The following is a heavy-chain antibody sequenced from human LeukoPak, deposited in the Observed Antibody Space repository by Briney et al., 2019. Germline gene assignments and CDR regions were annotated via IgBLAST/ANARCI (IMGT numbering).Heavy chain of an antibody. D-gene: IGHD3-10*01. CDR2: ISYDGSNK. J-gene: IGHJ4*02. V-gene: IGHV3-30-3*01. Sequence: GGSLRLSCAASGFTFSSYAMHWVRQAPGKGLEWVAVISYDGSNKYYADSVKGRFTISRDNSKNTLYLQMNSLRAEDTAVYYCARDSVEVRGVIIPYYFVYCGQGTLVTVSS. CDR1: GFTFSSYA. CDR3: ARDSVEVRGVIIPYYFVY.